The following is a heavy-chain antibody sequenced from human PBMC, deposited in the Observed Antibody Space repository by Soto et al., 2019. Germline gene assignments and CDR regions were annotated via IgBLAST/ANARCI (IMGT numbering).Heavy chain of an antibody. J-gene: IGHJ4*02. CDR2: IVPNVGTV. CDR3: ARRDTSGFLRYFDN. D-gene: IGHD3-3*01. CDR1: GGTLSSFINYP. V-gene: IGHV1-69*06. Sequence: QVQLVQSEAEVKKPGSSVKVSCKASGGTLSSFINYPINWVRQAPGQGLEWMGGIVPNVGTVNYAQKFQGRVTITADKSTGTAYMEVSSLRSEDTALYYCARRDTSGFLRYFDNWGQGTLVTVSS.